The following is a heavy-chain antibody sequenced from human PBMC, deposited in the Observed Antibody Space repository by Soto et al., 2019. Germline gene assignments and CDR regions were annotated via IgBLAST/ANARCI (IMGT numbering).Heavy chain of an antibody. CDR3: ARWKIVVVPASISPHYYYYYGMDV. CDR1: GGTFSSYA. Sequence: SVKVSCKASGGTFSSYAISWVRQAPGQGLEWMGGIIPIFGTANYAQKFQGRVTITADESTSTAYMELSSLRSEDTAAYYCARWKIVVVPASISPHYYYYYGMDVWGQGTTVTVSS. V-gene: IGHV1-69*13. J-gene: IGHJ6*02. D-gene: IGHD2-2*02. CDR2: IIPIFGTA.